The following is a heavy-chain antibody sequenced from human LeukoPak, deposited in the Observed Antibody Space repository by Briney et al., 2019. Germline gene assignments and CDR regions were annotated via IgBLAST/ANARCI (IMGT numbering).Heavy chain of an antibody. V-gene: IGHV1-8*01. CDR1: GYTFTSHD. Sequence: ASVKVSCKASGYTFTSHDINWVRQATGQGLEWMGWMNPNSGNTGHAQKFQGRVTMTRDTSINTAYMELHSLRSEDTAVYYCARGYSPTLRTTGNDYWGQGTLVTVSS. CDR3: ARGYSPTLRTTGNDY. CDR2: MNPNSGNT. D-gene: IGHD1-1*01. J-gene: IGHJ4*02.